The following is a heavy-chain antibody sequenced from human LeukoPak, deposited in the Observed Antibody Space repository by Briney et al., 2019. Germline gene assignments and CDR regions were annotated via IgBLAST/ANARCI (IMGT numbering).Heavy chain of an antibody. CDR2: IRYDGSNK. D-gene: IGHD2-2*01. Sequence: PGGSLRLSCAASGFTFSSYGMHWVRQAPGKGLEWVAFIRYDGSNKYYADSVKGRFTISRDNSKNTLYLQMNSLRAEDTAVYYCAKVQRYQLLPGAFDIWGQGTMVTVSS. V-gene: IGHV3-30*02. CDR1: GFTFSSYG. CDR3: AKVQRYQLLPGAFDI. J-gene: IGHJ3*02.